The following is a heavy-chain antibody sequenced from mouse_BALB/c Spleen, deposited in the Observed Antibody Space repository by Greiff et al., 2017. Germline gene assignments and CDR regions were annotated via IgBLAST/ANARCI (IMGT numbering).Heavy chain of an antibody. CDR1: GFTFSSYT. J-gene: IGHJ3*01. V-gene: IGHV5-12-2*01. CDR2: ISNGGGST. CDR3: ARHHYGSSYCAY. D-gene: IGHD1-1*01. Sequence: EGQRVESGGGLVQPGRSLKLSCAASGFTFSSYTMSWVRQTPEKSLEWVAYISNGGGSTYYPDTVKGRITISRDNARNTLYLQMSSLKSEDTAMYYCARHHYGSSYCAYWGQGSLVKVAA.